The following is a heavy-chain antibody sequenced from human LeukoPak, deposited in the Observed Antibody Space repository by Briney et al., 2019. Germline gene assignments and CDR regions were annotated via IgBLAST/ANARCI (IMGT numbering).Heavy chain of an antibody. Sequence: GGSLRLSCAATGFTFSSYEMNWVRQAPGKGLEWVSYISSSGSTIYYADSLKGRVTISRDNSKNSLYLQMNNLRGEDTAVYYCARDSVGYSSGWFDRWGQGTLVTVSS. CDR3: ARDSVGYSSGWFDR. CDR2: ISSSGSTI. J-gene: IGHJ5*02. D-gene: IGHD6-19*01. CDR1: GFTFSSYE. V-gene: IGHV3-48*03.